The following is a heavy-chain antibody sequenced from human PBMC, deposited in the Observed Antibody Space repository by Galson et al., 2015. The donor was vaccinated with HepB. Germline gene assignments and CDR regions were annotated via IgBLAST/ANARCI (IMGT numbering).Heavy chain of an antibody. D-gene: IGHD1-26*01. Sequence: SLRLSCAASGFTFSSYSMNWVRQAPGKGLEWVSYISSSSSTIYYADSVKGRFTISRDNSKNSLYLQMNSLRAEDTAVYYCAKDGTQGVGAYEGYFDSWGQGTLVTVSS. CDR1: GFTFSSYS. J-gene: IGHJ4*02. CDR3: AKDGTQGVGAYEGYFDS. V-gene: IGHV3-48*01. CDR2: ISSSSSTI.